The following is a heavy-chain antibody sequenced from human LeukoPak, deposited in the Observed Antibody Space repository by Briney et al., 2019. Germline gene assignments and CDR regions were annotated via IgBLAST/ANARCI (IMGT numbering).Heavy chain of an antibody. CDR3: ARTAYYDSSGRDY. Sequence: SETLSLTCVVYGGSFSGYYWSWIRQPPGKGLEWIGEINHSGSTNYNPSLKSRVTISVDTSKNQFSLKLSSVTAADTAVYYCARTAYYDSSGRDYWGQGTLVTVSS. CDR1: GGSFSGYY. D-gene: IGHD3-22*01. CDR2: INHSGST. J-gene: IGHJ4*02. V-gene: IGHV4-34*01.